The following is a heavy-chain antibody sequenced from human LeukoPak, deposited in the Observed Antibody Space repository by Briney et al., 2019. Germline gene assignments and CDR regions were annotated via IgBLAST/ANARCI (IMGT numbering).Heavy chain of an antibody. J-gene: IGHJ4*02. Sequence: PGESLRLSCAASGFTFSSYAMSWVRQAPGKGLEWVSTISGSGGSTYYADSVKGRFTISRDNSKNTLYLQMNSLRAEDTAVYYCAKMSNYDILTGYYYYFDYWGQGTLVTVSS. CDR1: GFTFSSYA. CDR3: AKMSNYDILTGYYYYFDY. D-gene: IGHD3-9*01. V-gene: IGHV3-23*01. CDR2: ISGSGGST.